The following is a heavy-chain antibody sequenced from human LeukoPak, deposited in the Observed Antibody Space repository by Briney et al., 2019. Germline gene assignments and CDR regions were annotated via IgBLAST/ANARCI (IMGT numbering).Heavy chain of an antibody. CDR2: ISPDGRNI. CDR1: GFTLSDYR. D-gene: IGHD4-23*01. J-gene: IGHJ4*02. Sequence: GGSLRLSCAASGFTLSDYRMNWVRQVPGKGPVWVSHISPDGRNIAYADSVKGRFTISRDSAKNTLYLQMNSLRVGDTAVYYCVRGGWGRTPYDSWGQGTLVTVSS. CDR3: VRGGWGRTPYDS. V-gene: IGHV3-74*01.